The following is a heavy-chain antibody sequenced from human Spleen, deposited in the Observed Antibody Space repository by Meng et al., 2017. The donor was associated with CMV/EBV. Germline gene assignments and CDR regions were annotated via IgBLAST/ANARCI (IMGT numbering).Heavy chain of an antibody. CDR3: ARDTYYNFWTGHTAGGYFQH. D-gene: IGHD3-3*01. J-gene: IGHJ1*01. Sequence: FSRYEMHWVRQAPGKGLEWVAVISYDGSNEYYADSVKGRFTISRDNSKNTLYLQVNSLRPEDAAVYYCARDTYYNFWTGHTAGGYFQHWGQGTLVTVSS. CDR2: ISYDGSNE. V-gene: IGHV3-30*04. CDR1: FSRYE.